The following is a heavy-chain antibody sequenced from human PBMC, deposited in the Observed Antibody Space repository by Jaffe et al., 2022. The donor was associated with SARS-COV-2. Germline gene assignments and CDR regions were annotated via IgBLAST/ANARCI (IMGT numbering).Heavy chain of an antibody. Sequence: QVQLQESGPGLVKPSQTLSLTCTVSGGSISSGDYYWSWIRQPPGKGLEWIGYIYYSGSTYYNPSLKSRVTISVDTSKNQFSLKLSSVTAADTAVYYCARGASYYDSSAVWFDPWGQGTLVTVSS. CDR1: GGSISSGDYY. J-gene: IGHJ5*02. CDR2: IYYSGST. V-gene: IGHV4-30-4*01. D-gene: IGHD3-22*01. CDR3: ARGASYYDSSAVWFDP.